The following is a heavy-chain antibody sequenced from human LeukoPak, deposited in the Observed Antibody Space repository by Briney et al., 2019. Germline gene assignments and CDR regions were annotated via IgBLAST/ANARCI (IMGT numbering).Heavy chain of an antibody. CDR2: INHSGST. V-gene: IGHV4-34*01. CDR1: GGSFSGYY. CDR3: ASRNALFDI. Sequence: SETLSLTCAVYGGSFSGYYWSWIRQPPGKGLEWIGEINHSGSTNYNPSLKSRVTISVDTSKNQFSLKLSSVTAADTAVYYCASRNALFDIWGQGTMVTVSS. J-gene: IGHJ3*02.